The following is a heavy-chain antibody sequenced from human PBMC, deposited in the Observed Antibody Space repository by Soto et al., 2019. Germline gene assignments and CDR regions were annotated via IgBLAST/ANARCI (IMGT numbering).Heavy chain of an antibody. Sequence: GGSLRLSCAASGFTFSNAWMNWVRQAPGKGLEWVGRIKSKTDGGTTDYAAPVKGRFTISRDDSKNTLYLQMNSLKTEDTAVYYCTTFAILGVVIPPFDYWGQGTLVTVSS. CDR2: IKSKTDGGTT. CDR3: TTFAILGVVIPPFDY. J-gene: IGHJ4*02. CDR1: GFTFSNAW. V-gene: IGHV3-15*07. D-gene: IGHD3-3*01.